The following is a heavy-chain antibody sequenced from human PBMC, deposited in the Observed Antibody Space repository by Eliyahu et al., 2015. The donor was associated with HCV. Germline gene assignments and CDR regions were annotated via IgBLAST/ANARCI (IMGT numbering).Heavy chain of an antibody. V-gene: IGHV3-9*01. CDR1: GFXFDDYA. CDR2: ISWNSGRI. CDR3: AKDSSGSYLYYFDY. J-gene: IGHJ4*02. D-gene: IGHD3-10*01. Sequence: EVQLVESGGGLVQPGXSLRLSCAASGFXFDDYAMHWVRQAPGKGLEWVSGISWNSGRIGYADSVKGRFTISRDNAKNSLYLQMNSLRAEDTALYYCAKDSSGSYLYYFDYWGQGTLVTVSS.